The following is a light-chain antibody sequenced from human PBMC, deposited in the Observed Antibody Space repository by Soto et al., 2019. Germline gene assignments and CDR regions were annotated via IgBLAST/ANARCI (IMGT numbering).Light chain of an antibody. V-gene: IGKV3-11*01. Sequence: IVLTQPSATLSLSPGERATLSCRASQSISGHLAWYQKKPGQAPRLLIYEAFNRATGIPARFSGSGSGTDFTLTISSLEPEDFAVYYCQHAFNLGPGTTVDVK. CDR2: EAF. CDR1: QSISGH. CDR3: QHAFN. J-gene: IGKJ3*01.